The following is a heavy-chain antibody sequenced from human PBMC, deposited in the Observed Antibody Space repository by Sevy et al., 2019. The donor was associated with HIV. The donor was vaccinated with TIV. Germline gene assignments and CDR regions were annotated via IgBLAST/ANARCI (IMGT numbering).Heavy chain of an antibody. CDR3: AKDRSSGSYYFYYYYYMDV. CDR2: IRYDGSNK. V-gene: IGHV3-30*02. J-gene: IGHJ6*03. CDR1: GFTFSSYG. D-gene: IGHD1-26*01. Sequence: GGSLRLSCAASGFTFSSYGMHWVRQAPGKGLEWVAFIRYDGSNKYYADSVKGRFTISRDNSKNTLYLQMNSLRAEDTAVYYCAKDRSSGSYYFYYYYYMDVWGKGTTVTVSS.